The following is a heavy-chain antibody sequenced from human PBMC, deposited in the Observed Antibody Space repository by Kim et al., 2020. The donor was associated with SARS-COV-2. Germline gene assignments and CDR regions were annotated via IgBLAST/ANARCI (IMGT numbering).Heavy chain of an antibody. D-gene: IGHD5-18*01. CDR3: AVDTAMGLDY. CDR2: EK. Sequence: EKYYVDSVKGRFTISRDNAKNALYLQMKSLRAEDTAVYYCAVDTAMGLDYWGQGTLVTVSS. V-gene: IGHV3-7*01. J-gene: IGHJ4*02.